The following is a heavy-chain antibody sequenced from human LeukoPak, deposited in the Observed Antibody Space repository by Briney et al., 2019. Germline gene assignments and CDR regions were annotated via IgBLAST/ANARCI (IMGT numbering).Heavy chain of an antibody. CDR3: ARVSFYYGSGSYYSSFDP. CDR2: IYYSGST. CDR1: GGSISSYY. Sequence: PSETLSLTCTVSGGSISSYYWSWIRQPPGKGLEWIRYIYYSGSTNYNPSLKSRVTISVDTSKNQFSLKLSSVTAADTAVYYCARVSFYYGSGSYYSSFDPWGQGTLVTVSS. V-gene: IGHV4-59*01. D-gene: IGHD3-10*01. J-gene: IGHJ5*02.